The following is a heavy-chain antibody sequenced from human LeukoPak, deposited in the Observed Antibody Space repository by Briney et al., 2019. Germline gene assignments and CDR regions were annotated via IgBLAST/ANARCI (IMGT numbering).Heavy chain of an antibody. J-gene: IGHJ3*02. CDR2: IYHSGSI. V-gene: IGHV4-4*02. CDR3: ASTTDYGDLDAFDI. Sequence: SETLSLTCAVSGGSISSSNWWSWVRQPPGKGLEWIGEIYHSGSINYNPSLKSRVTISVDKSKNQFSLKLSSVTAADTAVYYCASTTDYGDLDAFDIWGKGTMVTVSS. CDR1: GGSISSSNW. D-gene: IGHD4-17*01.